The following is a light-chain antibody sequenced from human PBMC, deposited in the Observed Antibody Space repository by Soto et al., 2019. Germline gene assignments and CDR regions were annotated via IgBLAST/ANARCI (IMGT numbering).Light chain of an antibody. CDR1: SSDVGSFNL. CDR3: CSYAGSGTYV. CDR2: GAS. V-gene: IGLV2-23*01. J-gene: IGLJ1*01. Sequence: QSALTQPASVSGSPRQSITISCTGASSDVGSFNLVSWYQQHPGQVPKLIIFGASKRPSGVSNRFSGSQSGDTASLTISGLRAEDETDYYCCSYAGSGTYVFGTGTKLTVL.